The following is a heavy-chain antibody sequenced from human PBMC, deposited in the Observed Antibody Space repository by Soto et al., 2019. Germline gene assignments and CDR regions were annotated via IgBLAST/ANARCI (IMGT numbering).Heavy chain of an antibody. D-gene: IGHD3-22*01. Sequence: QVQLVQSGAEVKKPGASVKVSCKASGYTFNTYRINWVRQAPGQGLEWMGWISTYNGNTNYAQKLQGRVTMTTDPSTTTVYLELRSLRSDDTAVYYCARETPSYYDSGGYYNFDYWGQGTLLTVSS. CDR1: GYTFNTYR. J-gene: IGHJ4*02. CDR3: ARETPSYYDSGGYYNFDY. V-gene: IGHV1-18*04. CDR2: ISTYNGNT.